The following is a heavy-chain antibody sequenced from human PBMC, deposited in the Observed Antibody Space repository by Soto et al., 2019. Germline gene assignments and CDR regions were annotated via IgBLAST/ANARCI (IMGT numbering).Heavy chain of an antibody. V-gene: IGHV1-8*01. CDR2: MNPNSGNT. CDR3: ARGSRTHNWFDP. J-gene: IGHJ5*02. CDR1: GYTFTSYD. Sequence: GASVKVSCKASGYTFTSYDINWVRQATGQGLEWMGWMNPNSGNTGYAQKFQGRVTMTRNTSISTAYMELSSLRSEDTAVYYCARGSRTHNWFDPWGQGTLVTVSS.